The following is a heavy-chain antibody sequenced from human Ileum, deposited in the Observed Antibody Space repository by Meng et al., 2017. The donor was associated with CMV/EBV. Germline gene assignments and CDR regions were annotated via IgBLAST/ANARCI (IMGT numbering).Heavy chain of an antibody. J-gene: IGHJ5*02. V-gene: IGHV4-59*01. D-gene: IGHD3-3*01. CDR2: IYYSGST. CDR1: GGSMSSYF. Sequence: SETLSLTCTVSGGSMSSYFWSWIRQSPGKGLEWIGYIYYSGSTKYNPSLKSRVTISVDTSMNQFSLKLTSVTAADTAVYFCARVGESVRFLGWFPSDNWFDPWGQGTLVTVSS. CDR3: ARVGESVRFLGWFPSDNWFDP.